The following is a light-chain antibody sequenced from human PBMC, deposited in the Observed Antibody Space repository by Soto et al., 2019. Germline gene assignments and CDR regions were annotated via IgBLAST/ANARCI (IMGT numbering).Light chain of an antibody. V-gene: IGLV2-14*01. CDR1: SSDVGGYNY. CDR2: DVS. CDR3: SSYTSSSTLV. Sequence: QSVLTQPASVSGSPGQSITISCTGTSSDVGGYNYVSWYQQHPGKAPKLMIYDVSNRPSGVSNSFSGSESGNTASLTISGLQAEDEADYYCSSYTSSSTLVFGGGTKLTVL. J-gene: IGLJ2*01.